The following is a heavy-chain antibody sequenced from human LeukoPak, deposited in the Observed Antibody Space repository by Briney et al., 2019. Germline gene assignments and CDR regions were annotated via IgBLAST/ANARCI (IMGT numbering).Heavy chain of an antibody. Sequence: SQTLSLTCTVSGGSISSGGYYWSWTRQPPGKGLEWIGYIYYSGSTNYNPSLKSRVTISVDTSKNQFSLKLSSVTAADTAVYYCARVELYYDSSGYSGDAFDIWGQGTMVTVSS. CDR3: ARVELYYDSSGYSGDAFDI. CDR2: IYYSGST. V-gene: IGHV4-61*08. D-gene: IGHD3-22*01. J-gene: IGHJ3*02. CDR1: GGSISSGGYY.